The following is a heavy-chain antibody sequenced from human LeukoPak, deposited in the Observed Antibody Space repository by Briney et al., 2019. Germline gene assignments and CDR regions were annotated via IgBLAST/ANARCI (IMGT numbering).Heavy chain of an antibody. CDR2: IWFDGSKK. D-gene: IGHD6-13*01. Sequence: PGKSLRLSCAASGFTFSSSGMHWVRQAPGKGLEWMAAIWFDGSKKFYADPVKGRFSISRDNVLNTLYFQMSSLTVEDTAVYYCASSRSRLLSDYYYGLEVWGQGTTVTVSS. J-gene: IGHJ6*02. CDR3: ASSRSRLLSDYYYGLEV. V-gene: IGHV3-33*01. CDR1: GFTFSSSG.